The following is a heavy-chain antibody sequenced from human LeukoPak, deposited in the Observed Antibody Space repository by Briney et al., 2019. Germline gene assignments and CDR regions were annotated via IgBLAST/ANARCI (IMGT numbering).Heavy chain of an antibody. CDR3: ARDQWLAPPPDAFDI. D-gene: IGHD6-19*01. J-gene: IGHJ3*02. Sequence: PGGSLRLSCEASGFTFSNYGMNWIRQAPGKGLEWVSYISSSAITIHYADSVKGRFTISRDNAKNSLYLQMNSLRAEDTAVYFCARDQWLAPPPDAFDIWGQGTMVTVSS. V-gene: IGHV3-48*04. CDR2: ISSSAITI. CDR1: GFTFSNYG.